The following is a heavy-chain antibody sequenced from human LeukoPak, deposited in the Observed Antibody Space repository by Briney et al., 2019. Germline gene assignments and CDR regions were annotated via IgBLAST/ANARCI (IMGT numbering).Heavy chain of an antibody. Sequence: SETLSLTCSVSGGSISSGGYSWSWIRQPPGKGLEWIGYIYYSGSTYYNPSLKSRVTISVDTSKNQFSLKLSSVTAADTAVYYCARGKNAYYYYMDVWGKGTTVTVSS. CDR3: ARGKNAYYYYMDV. CDR1: GGSISSGGYS. V-gene: IGHV4-30-4*07. J-gene: IGHJ6*03. CDR2: IYYSGST.